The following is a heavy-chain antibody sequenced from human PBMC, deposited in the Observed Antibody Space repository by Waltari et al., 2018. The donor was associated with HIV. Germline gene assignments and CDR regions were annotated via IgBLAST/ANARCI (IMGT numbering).Heavy chain of an antibody. J-gene: IGHJ4*02. D-gene: IGHD6-19*01. Sequence: QVQLVESAGGVVQPGRSLRRSWAAAGFSVSSYAMHWVRQAPGKGLEWVAVISYYGDNKYYADSVKGRFTISRDNSKNTLYLQMNSLRAEDTAVYYCAKGASGWSPGYWGQGTLVTVSS. CDR1: GFSVSSYA. CDR2: ISYYGDNK. CDR3: AKGASGWSPGY. V-gene: IGHV3-30*18.